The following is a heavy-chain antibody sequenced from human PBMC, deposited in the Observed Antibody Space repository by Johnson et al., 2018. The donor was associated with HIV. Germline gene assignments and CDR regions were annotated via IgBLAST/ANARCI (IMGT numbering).Heavy chain of an antibody. Sequence: QVQLVESGGGVVPPGGSLRLSCAASGFTFSNFAMHWVRQAPGKGLEWVAIILCGGSDKYCADSAKGRFTISRDNSKNTLYMQMNSLRPEDTAVYYCVRPAIVLLPAGAFDIWGQGTMVTVSS. CDR3: VRPAIVLLPAGAFDI. J-gene: IGHJ3*02. D-gene: IGHD2-2*01. CDR1: GFTFSNFA. CDR2: ILCGGSDK. V-gene: IGHV3-30*02.